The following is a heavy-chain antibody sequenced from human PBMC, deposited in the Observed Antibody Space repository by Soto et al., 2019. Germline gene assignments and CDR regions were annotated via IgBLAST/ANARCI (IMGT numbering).Heavy chain of an antibody. CDR3: ARRRYYYGSGSYYSLFDY. CDR1: GGSISSGGYY. J-gene: IGHJ4*02. D-gene: IGHD3-10*01. Sequence: PSETLSLTCTVSGGSISSGGYYWSWIRQHPGKGLEWIGYIYYSGSTYYNPSLKSRVTISVDTSKNQFSLKLSSVTAADTALYYCARRRYYYGSGSYYSLFDYWGQGTLVTVSS. V-gene: IGHV4-31*03. CDR2: IYYSGST.